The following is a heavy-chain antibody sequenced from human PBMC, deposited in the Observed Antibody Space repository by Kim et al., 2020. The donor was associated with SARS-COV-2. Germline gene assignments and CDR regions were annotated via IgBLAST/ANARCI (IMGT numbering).Heavy chain of an antibody. V-gene: IGHV3-30*04. CDR1: GFTFSSYA. CDR2: ISYDGSNK. Sequence: GGSLRLSCAASGFTFSSYAMHWVRQAPGKGLEWVAVISYDGSNKYYADSVKGRFTISRDNSKNTLYLQMNSLRAEDTAVYCCARLPREDYGSAYFDYWGQGTLVTVSS. D-gene: IGHD3-10*01. CDR3: ARLPREDYGSAYFDY. J-gene: IGHJ4*02.